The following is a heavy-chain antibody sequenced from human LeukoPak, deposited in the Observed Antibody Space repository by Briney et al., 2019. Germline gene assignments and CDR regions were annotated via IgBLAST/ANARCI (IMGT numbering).Heavy chain of an antibody. CDR2: IYYSGST. J-gene: IGHJ4*02. CDR3: ARERSGWYYYFDY. V-gene: IGHV4-59*01. Sequence: PSETLSLTCTVSGGSISSYYWSWIRQPPGKGLEWIGYIYYSGSTNYNPSLKSRVTISVDTSKNQFSLKLSSVTAADTAVYYCARERSGWYYYFDYWGQGTLVTVSS. CDR1: GGSISSYY. D-gene: IGHD6-19*01.